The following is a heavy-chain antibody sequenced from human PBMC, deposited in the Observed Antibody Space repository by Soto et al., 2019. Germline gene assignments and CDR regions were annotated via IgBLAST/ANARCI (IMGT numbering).Heavy chain of an antibody. Sequence: PGGSLRLSCAASGFTFSSYAMSWVRQAPGKGLEWVSAISGSGGSTYYADSVKGRFTISRDNSKNTLYLQMNSLRAEDTAVYYCAKRNGSGSYYNTDYYYYGMDVWGQGTKVTVYS. J-gene: IGHJ6*02. CDR1: GFTFSSYA. CDR3: AKRNGSGSYYNTDYYYYGMDV. V-gene: IGHV3-23*01. CDR2: ISGSGGST. D-gene: IGHD3-10*01.